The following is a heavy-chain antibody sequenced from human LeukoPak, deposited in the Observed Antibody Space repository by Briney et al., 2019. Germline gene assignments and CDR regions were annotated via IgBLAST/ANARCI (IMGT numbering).Heavy chain of an antibody. J-gene: IGHJ2*01. Sequence: PSETLSLTCAVSGGSISSSNWWCWVRQPPGKGLEWIGEIYHSGSTNYNPSLKSRVTISVDKSKNQFSLKLSSVTAADTAVYYCARDGNSSSWPYFDLWGRGTLVTDSS. D-gene: IGHD6-13*01. V-gene: IGHV4-4*02. CDR3: ARDGNSSSWPYFDL. CDR1: GGSISSSNW. CDR2: IYHSGST.